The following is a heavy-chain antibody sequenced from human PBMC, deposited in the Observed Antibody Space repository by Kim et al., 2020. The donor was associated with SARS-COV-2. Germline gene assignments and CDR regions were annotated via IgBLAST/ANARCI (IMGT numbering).Heavy chain of an antibody. J-gene: IGHJ3*02. CDR3: AGEKHIVVVTAIPNALDI. CDR2: IYYSGST. Sequence: SETLSLTCTVSGGSISSSSYYWGWIRQPPGKGLEWIGSIYYSGSTYYNPSLKSRVTISVDTSKNQFSLKLISVTAADTAVYYCAGEKHIVVVTAIPNALDIWGIGTMVTVSS. V-gene: IGHV4-39*02. D-gene: IGHD2-21*02. CDR1: GGSISSSSYY.